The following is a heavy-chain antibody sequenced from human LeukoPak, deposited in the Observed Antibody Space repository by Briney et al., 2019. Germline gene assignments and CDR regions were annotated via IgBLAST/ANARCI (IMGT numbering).Heavy chain of an antibody. CDR1: GYTFTSFG. CDR3: ARGGTPTTVTTYSAFDI. Sequence: GASVKVSCKASGYTFTSFGFNWVRQAPGQGLEWMGWISAYNGNTNYAQKLQGRVTMTTDTSTSTAYMELRSLRSDDTAVYYCARGGTPTTVTTYSAFDIWGQGTMVTVSS. J-gene: IGHJ3*02. D-gene: IGHD4-11*01. V-gene: IGHV1-18*01. CDR2: ISAYNGNT.